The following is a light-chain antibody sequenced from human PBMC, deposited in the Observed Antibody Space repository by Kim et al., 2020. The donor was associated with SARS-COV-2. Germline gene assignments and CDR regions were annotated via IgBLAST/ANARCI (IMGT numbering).Light chain of an antibody. CDR2: GAS. Sequence: EIVLMQSPGTLSLSQGDRATLSCRASQSVTSSSLAWYQQKHGQAPRLLIYGASSRAAGIPDRFSGSGSGTDFTLTVSRLEPEDFAVYYWQQYGRSPITFGQGTRLEIK. CDR3: QQYGRSPIT. J-gene: IGKJ5*01. CDR1: QSVTSSS. V-gene: IGKV3-20*01.